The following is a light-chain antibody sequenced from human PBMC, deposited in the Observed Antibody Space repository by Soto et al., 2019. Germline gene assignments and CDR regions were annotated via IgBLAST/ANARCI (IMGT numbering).Light chain of an antibody. CDR1: SSDVGGYNY. J-gene: IGLJ1*01. V-gene: IGLV2-14*03. CDR2: DVS. CDR3: SSYTTSNTRQIV. Sequence: QSVLTQPAFVSGAPGQSITISCTGTSSDVGGYNYVSWYQHHPGKAPKLIIYDVSNRPSGVSNRFSGSKSGNTASLTISGLQPEDEADYYCSSYTTSNTRQIVFGTGTRSP.